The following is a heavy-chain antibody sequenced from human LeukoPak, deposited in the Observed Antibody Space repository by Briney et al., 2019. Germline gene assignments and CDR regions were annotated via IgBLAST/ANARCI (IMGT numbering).Heavy chain of an antibody. CDR1: GSSISRFY. V-gene: IGHV4-59*01. Sequence: PSETLSLTCTVSGSSISRFYWSWLRQPPGKGLEWIGYIYHSGSTNYSPSLKSRVTISLDTSRNQFSLNLSSVTAADTAVYYCARDRPYYFGSGSYYDGFDSWGQGTLVTVSS. CDR2: IYHSGST. D-gene: IGHD3-10*01. J-gene: IGHJ4*02. CDR3: ARDRPYYFGSGSYYDGFDS.